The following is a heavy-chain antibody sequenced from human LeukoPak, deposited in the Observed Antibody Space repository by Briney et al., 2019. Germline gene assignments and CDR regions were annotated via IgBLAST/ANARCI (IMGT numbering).Heavy chain of an antibody. CDR1: GFTFSSYG. CDR3: AKDRIPRRTTLYFDY. V-gene: IGHV3-30*02. D-gene: IGHD2/OR15-2a*01. J-gene: IGHJ4*02. Sequence: GGSLRLSCAASGFTFSSYGMHWVRQAPGKGLEWVAFIRYDGSNKYYADSVKGRFTISRDNSKNTLYLQMNSLRAEDTAVYYCAKDRIPRRTTLYFDYWGQGTLVTVSS. CDR2: IRYDGSNK.